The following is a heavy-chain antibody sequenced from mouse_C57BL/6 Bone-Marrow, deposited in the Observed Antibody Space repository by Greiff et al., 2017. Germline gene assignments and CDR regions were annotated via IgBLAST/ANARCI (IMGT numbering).Heavy chain of an antibody. CDR2: IHPNSGST. Sequence: QVQLQQPGAELVKPGASVKLSCKASGYTFTSYWMHWVKQRPGQGLEWIGMIHPNSGSTNYNEKFKSKATLTVDKSSSTAYMQLSSLTSEDSAVYYCARPIYYDYVAFMDYWGQGTSVTVSS. CDR1: GYTFTSYW. CDR3: ARPIYYDYVAFMDY. V-gene: IGHV1-64*01. J-gene: IGHJ4*01. D-gene: IGHD2-4*01.